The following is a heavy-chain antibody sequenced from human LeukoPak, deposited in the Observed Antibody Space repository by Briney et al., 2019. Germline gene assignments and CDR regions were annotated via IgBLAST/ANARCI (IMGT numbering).Heavy chain of an antibody. V-gene: IGHV5-51*01. CDR1: GYSFSSYW. CDR2: IYPGGSET. CDR3: ARASRDGYNQNFDH. J-gene: IGHJ4*02. D-gene: IGHD5-24*01. Sequence: GESLKISCKGLGYSFSSYWNAWVRQRPGKGLEWMGIIYPGGSETRYDPSFQGQVTISADSSTRTAYLPWSTLRASDTAMYYCARASRDGYNQNFDHWGQGTLVTVSS.